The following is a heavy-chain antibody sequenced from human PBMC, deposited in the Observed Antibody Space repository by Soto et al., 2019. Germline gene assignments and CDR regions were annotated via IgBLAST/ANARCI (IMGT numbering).Heavy chain of an antibody. CDR1: GGSISSGGYY. CDR3: ARLRDGYNYFYDY. D-gene: IGHD5-12*01. CDR2: IYYSGST. J-gene: IGHJ4*02. V-gene: IGHV4-31*03. Sequence: SETLSLTCTVSGGSISSGGYYWSWIRQHPGKGLEWIGYIYYSGSTYYNPSLKSRVTISVDTSKNQFSLKLSSVTAADTAVYFCARLRDGYNYFYDYWGQGTLVTVSS.